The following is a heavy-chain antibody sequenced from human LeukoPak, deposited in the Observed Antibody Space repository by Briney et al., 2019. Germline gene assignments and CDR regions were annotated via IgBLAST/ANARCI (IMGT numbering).Heavy chain of an antibody. D-gene: IGHD5-12*01. J-gene: IGHJ4*02. Sequence: ASVKVSCKASGYTFTAYYMHWVRQAPGQGLEWMGWINPNSGGTNYAQKFQGRVTMTRDTSISTAYMELSRLRSDDTAVYYCARPPSGYDPDYFDYWGQGTLVTVSS. CDR1: GYTFTAYY. CDR2: INPNSGGT. CDR3: ARPPSGYDPDYFDY. V-gene: IGHV1-2*02.